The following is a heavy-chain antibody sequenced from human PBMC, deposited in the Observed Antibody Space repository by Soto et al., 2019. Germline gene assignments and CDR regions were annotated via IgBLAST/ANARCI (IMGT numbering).Heavy chain of an antibody. D-gene: IGHD3-10*01. CDR2: IIPIFNST. Sequence: ASVKVSCKVSGSRFSNYVISWVRQAPGHGLEWLGRIIPIFNSTKDAQKLQGRVTMTTDTSTSTAYMELRSLRSDDTAVYYCARSGGIKISDDALDIWGQGTMVTVSS. J-gene: IGHJ3*02. CDR3: ARSGGIKISDDALDI. V-gene: IGHV1-18*01. CDR1: GSRFSNYV.